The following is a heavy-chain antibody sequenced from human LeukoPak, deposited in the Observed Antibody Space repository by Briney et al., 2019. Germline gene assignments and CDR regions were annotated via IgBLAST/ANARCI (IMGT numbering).Heavy chain of an antibody. J-gene: IGHJ4*02. CDR2: ISGGGDGA. CDR1: GFTFSDYA. CDR3: TTSWPKVREGDQ. V-gene: IGHV3-23*01. Sequence: GGSLRLPCAASGFTFSDYAMRWVRQVPGKGLEWLSEISGGGDGAYHADSVKGRFTISRDNSKNTLYLQMNSLRAEDTAVYYCTTSWPKVREGDQWGQGTLVTVSS. D-gene: IGHD3-10*01.